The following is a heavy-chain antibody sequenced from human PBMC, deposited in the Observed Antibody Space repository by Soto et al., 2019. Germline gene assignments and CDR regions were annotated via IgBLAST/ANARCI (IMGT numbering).Heavy chain of an antibody. CDR3: ARGGYSGYD. D-gene: IGHD5-12*01. V-gene: IGHV4-34*01. Sequence: QVQLQQWGAGLLKPSETLSLACGVYGGSFSGHYWSWISQPPGKGLEWIGEINHSGSTNYNPSLKSRVTISVDTSKNQFSLKLSSVTAADTAVYYCARGGYSGYDWGQGTLVTVSS. CDR1: GGSFSGHY. CDR2: INHSGST. J-gene: IGHJ4*02.